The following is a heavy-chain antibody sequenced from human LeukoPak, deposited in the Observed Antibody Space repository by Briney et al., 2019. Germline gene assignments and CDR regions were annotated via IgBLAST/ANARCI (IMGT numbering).Heavy chain of an antibody. CDR1: GGSISSSSYY. CDR3: AAPTAMGPYYYYGMDV. CDR2: IYDSGST. J-gene: IGHJ6*02. D-gene: IGHD5-18*01. Sequence: SETLSLTCTVSGGSISSSSYYWGWIRQPPGKGLEWIGSIYDSGSTYYNPSLNSRVTISVDTSKNQFYLKLSSVTDADTAVYYCAAPTAMGPYYYYGMDVWGQGTTVTVSS. V-gene: IGHV4-39*01.